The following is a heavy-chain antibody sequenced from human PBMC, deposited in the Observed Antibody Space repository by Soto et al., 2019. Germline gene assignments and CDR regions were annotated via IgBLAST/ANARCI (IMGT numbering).Heavy chain of an antibody. Sequence: PGGSLRLSCAASGFTFSSYSMNWVRQAPGKGLEWVSYISSSSSTIYYADSVKGRFTISRDNAKNSLYLQMNSLRDEDTAVYYCATTRGYCSGGSCYSGDYYYGMAFWGQGTTVTVSS. J-gene: IGHJ6*02. D-gene: IGHD2-15*01. CDR3: ATTRGYCSGGSCYSGDYYYGMAF. CDR2: ISSSSSTI. CDR1: GFTFSSYS. V-gene: IGHV3-48*02.